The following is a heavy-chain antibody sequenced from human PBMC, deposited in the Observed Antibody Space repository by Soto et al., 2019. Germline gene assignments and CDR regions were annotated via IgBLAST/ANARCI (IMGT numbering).Heavy chain of an antibody. D-gene: IGHD1-1*01. V-gene: IGHV2-5*04. CDR3: VRRYDPYYFDY. CDR2: VYGSDDK. CDR1: GFSLTTSAVA. J-gene: IGHJ4*02. Sequence: QITLQESGPTLVKPTQTLTLTCTFSGFSLTTSAVAVGWIRQPPGRALEWLAIVYGSDDKFYSPSLRSRLTITKDNSKNQVGLTLTDMDPVDTGTYFGVRRYDPYYFDYWGQGTLVTVSS.